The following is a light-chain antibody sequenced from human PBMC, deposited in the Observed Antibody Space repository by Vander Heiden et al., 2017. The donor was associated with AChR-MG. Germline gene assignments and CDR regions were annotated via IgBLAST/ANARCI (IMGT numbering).Light chain of an antibody. CDR1: KLGSSD. CDR2: EDV. CDR3: QEWDTSVVV. V-gene: IGLV3-1*01. Sequence: YERTQQPSVSVHPGQTDSITCSGDKLGSSDACRYQQKLGQCPFLGVYEDVKRPSGVAECVSGSNCATTVTLAISGTQAVDESYYDCQEWDTSVVVFGGGRTLAVL. J-gene: IGLJ3*02.